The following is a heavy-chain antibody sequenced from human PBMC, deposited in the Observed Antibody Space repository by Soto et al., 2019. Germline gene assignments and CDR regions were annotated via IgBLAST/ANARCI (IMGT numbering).Heavy chain of an antibody. CDR1: GASIGSGDDY. J-gene: IGHJ5*02. Sequence: PSETLSLTCSVSGASIGSGDDYWTWIRQSPGKGLEWIGYISDSGSTFYNPSLRSRLTIALDTSKNHFSLKLNSVTAADTAVYYCAKYQPPEFDPWGQ. D-gene: IGHD2-2*01. V-gene: IGHV4-30-4*08. CDR2: ISDSGST. CDR3: AKYQPPEFDP.